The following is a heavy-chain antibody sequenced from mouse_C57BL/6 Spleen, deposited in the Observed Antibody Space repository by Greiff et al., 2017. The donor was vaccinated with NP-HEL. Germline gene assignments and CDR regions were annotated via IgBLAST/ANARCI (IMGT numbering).Heavy chain of an antibody. V-gene: IGHV1-69*01. D-gene: IGHD2-4*01. CDR2: IDPSDSYT. CDR1: GYTFTSYW. J-gene: IGHJ2*01. Sequence: QVQLQQPGAELVMPGASVKLSCKASGYTFTSYWMHWVKQRPGQGLEWIGEIDPSDSYTNYNQKFKGKSTLTVDKSSSTAYMQRSSLTSEDSAVYYCARYSDYDDGSYCDYWGQGTTLTVSS. CDR3: ARYSDYDDGSYCDY.